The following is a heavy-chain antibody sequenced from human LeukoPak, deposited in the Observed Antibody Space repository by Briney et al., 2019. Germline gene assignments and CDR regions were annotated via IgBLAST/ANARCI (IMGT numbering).Heavy chain of an antibody. V-gene: IGHV1-46*01. CDR1: GYTFTSYY. J-gene: IGHJ4*02. CDR2: INPSGGST. Sequence: ASVKVSFQASGYTFTSYYMHWVRQAPGPGLEWMGIINPSGGSTSYAQKFQGRVTMTRDTSTSTVYMELSSLRSEDTAVYYCARDRGSNSGSDYWGQGTLVTVSS. CDR3: ARDRGSNSGSDY. D-gene: IGHD1-26*01.